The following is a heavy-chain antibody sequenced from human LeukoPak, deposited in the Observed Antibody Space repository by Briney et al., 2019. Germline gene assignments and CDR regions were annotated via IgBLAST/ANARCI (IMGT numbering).Heavy chain of an antibody. CDR2: IYYSGST. CDR1: GDSISSRSYY. J-gene: IGHJ3*02. D-gene: IGHD4-23*01. CDR3: ARRTTVVTPGAFDI. V-gene: IGHV4-39*07. Sequence: SETLSLTCTVSGDSISSRSYYWGWIRQPPGKGLEWIGNIYYSGSTYYNPSLKSRVTISVDKSKNQFSLKLSSVTAADTAVYYCARRTTVVTPGAFDIWGQGTMVTVSS.